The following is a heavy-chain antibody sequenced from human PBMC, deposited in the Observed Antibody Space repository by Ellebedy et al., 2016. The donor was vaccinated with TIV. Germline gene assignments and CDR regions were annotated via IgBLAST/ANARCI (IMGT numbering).Heavy chain of an antibody. CDR2: ISYDGSNK. D-gene: IGHD2-2*01. J-gene: IGHJ4*02. CDR1: GFTFSSYA. Sequence: GGSLRLSXAASGFTFSSYAMHWVRQAPGKGLEWVAVISYDGSNKYYADSVKGRFTISRDNSKSTLYLQMNSLRAEDTAVYYCARGFIAVVPAAPPLDYWGQGTLVTVSS. CDR3: ARGFIAVVPAAPPLDY. V-gene: IGHV3-30-3*01.